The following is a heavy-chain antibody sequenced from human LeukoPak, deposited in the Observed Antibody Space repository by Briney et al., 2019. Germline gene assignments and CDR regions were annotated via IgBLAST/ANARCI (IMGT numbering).Heavy chain of an antibody. V-gene: IGHV1-2*06. CDR1: GYTFTGYH. D-gene: IGHD3-22*01. CDR2: INPNSGDT. CDR3: ARTDYYDSSGYAI. Sequence: ASVKVSCKASGYTFTGYHMHWVRQAPGQGLEWMGRINPNSGDTNYAQKFQGRVTMTRDTSISTAYMELSRLRSDDTAVYYCARTDYYDSSGYAIWGQGTLVTVSS. J-gene: IGHJ4*02.